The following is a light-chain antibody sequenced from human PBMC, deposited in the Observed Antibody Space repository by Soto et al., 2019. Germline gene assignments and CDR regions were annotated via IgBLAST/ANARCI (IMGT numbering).Light chain of an antibody. CDR1: SSNIGAGYD. CDR3: QSYDSGLSASV. V-gene: IGLV1-40*01. J-gene: IGLJ2*01. Sequence: QPVLTQPPSVSGAPGQRVTISCTGSSSNIGAGYDVHWYQHLPGTAPKLLIFDNFNRPSGVPDRFSGSKSGTSASLAITGLQAEDEADYYCQSYDSGLSASVFGGGTKLTVL. CDR2: DNF.